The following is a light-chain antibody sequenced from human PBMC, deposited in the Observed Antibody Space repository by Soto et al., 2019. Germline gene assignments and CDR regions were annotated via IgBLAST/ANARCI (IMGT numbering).Light chain of an antibody. CDR3: HQYNNWPPCT. CDR1: ETVGYN. Sequence: ETVMTQSPVTLSVSPGETATLSCRASETVGYNLAWYQQKPGQGPRLLMYGASTRATGVPDRFGGSGSGTEFTLTISSLQSEDFAVYYCHQYNNWPPCTFGQGTKVEIK. V-gene: IGKV3-15*01. J-gene: IGKJ1*01. CDR2: GAS.